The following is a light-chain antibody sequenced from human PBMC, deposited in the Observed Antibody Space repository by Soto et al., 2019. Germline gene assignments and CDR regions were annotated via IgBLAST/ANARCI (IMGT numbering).Light chain of an antibody. CDR2: AAS. V-gene: IGKV1-6*01. CDR1: QGIRND. Sequence: AIQMTQSPSSLSASVGDRVTITCRASQGIRNDLDWFQQKPGKAPKLLIYAASNLQSGVPARFSGSGSGTDFTLTISSLQPEDFATYYCQQYSSYPYTFGQGTKLGIK. CDR3: QQYSSYPYT. J-gene: IGKJ2*01.